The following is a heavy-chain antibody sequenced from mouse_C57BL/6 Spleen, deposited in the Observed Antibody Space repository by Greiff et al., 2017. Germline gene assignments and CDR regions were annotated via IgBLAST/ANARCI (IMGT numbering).Heavy chain of an antibody. D-gene: IGHD1-1*01. Sequence: EVQLQESGPELVKPGASVKMSCKASGYTFTDYNMHWVKQSHGKSLEWIGYINPNNGGTSYNQKFKGKATLTVNKSSSTAYMELRSLTSEDSAVYYCARSDYGSSYGAMDYWGQGTSVTVSS. CDR2: INPNNGGT. J-gene: IGHJ4*01. V-gene: IGHV1-22*01. CDR3: ARSDYGSSYGAMDY. CDR1: GYTFTDYN.